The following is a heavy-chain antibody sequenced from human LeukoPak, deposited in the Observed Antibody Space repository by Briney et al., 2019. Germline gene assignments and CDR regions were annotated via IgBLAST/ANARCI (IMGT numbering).Heavy chain of an antibody. V-gene: IGHV3-64D*09. CDR2: ISSNGGST. D-gene: IGHD6-19*01. J-gene: IGHJ4*02. CDR3: VKDPAVAGTRYFDY. CDR1: GFTFSSCA. Sequence: GGSLRLSCSASGFTFSSCAMHWVRQAPGKGLEYVSAISSNGGSTYYADSVKGRFTISRDNSKNTLYLQMSSLRAEDPAVYYCVKDPAVAGTRYFDYWGQGTLVTVSS.